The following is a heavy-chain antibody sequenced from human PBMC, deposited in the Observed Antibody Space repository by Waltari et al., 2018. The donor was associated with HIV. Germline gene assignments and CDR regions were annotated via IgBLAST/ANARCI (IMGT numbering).Heavy chain of an antibody. J-gene: IGHJ6*02. CDR3: ARDLAVFGVVAPSYGMDV. CDR1: GGSFGNNV. Sequence: QVQLVQSGAEVKTPGSSVKVSCKASGGSFGNNVINWLRQAPGHGLEWMGGYSPLLRTKKVAQKFEGRVTIAADDSTSTVYVEVSSLRYEDTALYYCARDLAVFGVVAPSYGMDVWGQGTTVTVSS. D-gene: IGHD3-3*01. V-gene: IGHV1-69*13. CDR2: YSPLLRTK.